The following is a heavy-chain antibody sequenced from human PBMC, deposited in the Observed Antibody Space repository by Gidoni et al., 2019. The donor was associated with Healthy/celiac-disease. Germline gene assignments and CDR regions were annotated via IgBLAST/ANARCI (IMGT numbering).Heavy chain of an antibody. V-gene: IGHV3-15*01. CDR2: IKSKTDGGTT. CDR1: GFTFSNAW. Sequence: EVQLVESGGGLVKPGGSLRLSCAASGFTFSNAWMSWVRQDPGKGLGWVGRIKSKTDGGTTDYAAPVKGRFTISRDDSKNTLYLQMNSLKTEDTAVYYCTTVSGYCSGGSCPANYYYYYGMDVWGQGTTVTVSS. D-gene: IGHD2-15*01. CDR3: TTVSGYCSGGSCPANYYYYYGMDV. J-gene: IGHJ6*02.